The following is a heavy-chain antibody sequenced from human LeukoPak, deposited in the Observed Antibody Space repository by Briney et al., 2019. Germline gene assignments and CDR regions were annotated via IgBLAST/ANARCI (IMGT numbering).Heavy chain of an antibody. J-gene: IGHJ3*02. CDR1: GFTFSSYA. Sequence: GGSLRLSCAASGFTFSSYAMSWVRQAPGKGLEWVSAISGSGGSTYYADSVKGRFTISRDNSKNTLYLQVNSLRAEDTAVYYCAARDYYDSSGYYSPIWGQGTMVTVSS. CDR3: AARDYYDSSGYYSPI. D-gene: IGHD3-22*01. V-gene: IGHV3-23*01. CDR2: ISGSGGST.